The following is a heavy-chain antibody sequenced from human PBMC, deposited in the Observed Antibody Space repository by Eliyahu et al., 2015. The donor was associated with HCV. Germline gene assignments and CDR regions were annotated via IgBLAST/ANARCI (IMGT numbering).Heavy chain of an antibody. J-gene: IGHJ4*02. D-gene: IGHD1-26*01. Sequence: QVQLQESGPGLVKPSQTLSXXCTVSGXSISSGGYYWSXXRQHPGKGLEWIGYIYYSGSTYYNPSLKSRVTISVDTSKNQFSLKLSSVTAADTAVYYCARADSGSYYGSDYWGQGTLVTVSS. V-gene: IGHV4-31*03. CDR2: IYYSGST. CDR3: ARADSGSYYGSDY. CDR1: GXSISSGGYY.